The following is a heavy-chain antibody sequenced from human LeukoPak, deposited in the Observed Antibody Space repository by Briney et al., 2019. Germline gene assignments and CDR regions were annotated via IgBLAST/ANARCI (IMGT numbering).Heavy chain of an antibody. Sequence: SETLSLTCVVSGGSLHRSFWTWVRQPPGTGLEWIGRIYSSGTTDYSPSLKSRLTISIDTSKNQFSLRLASVTAADAAVYCGRRPAVDGPIDNWGQGILVAVSS. J-gene: IGHJ4*02. V-gene: IGHV4-59*01. CDR1: GGSLHRSF. CDR2: IYSSGTT. D-gene: IGHD3/OR15-3a*01. CDR3: GRRPAVDGPIDN.